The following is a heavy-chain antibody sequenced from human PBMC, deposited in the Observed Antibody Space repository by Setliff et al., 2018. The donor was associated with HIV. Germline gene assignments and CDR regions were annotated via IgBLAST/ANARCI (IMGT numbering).Heavy chain of an antibody. D-gene: IGHD3-22*01. CDR3: ARASYYYDSSGWVDY. J-gene: IGHJ4*02. Sequence: PGGSLRLSCAASGFTFSAYAMYWVRQAPGKGLEWVAFISYDGSKKYDADFVKGRFTISRDNAKNSLYLQMNSLRAEDTAVYYCARASYYYDSSGWVDYWGQGTLVTVSS. V-gene: IGHV3-30*04. CDR2: ISYDGSKK. CDR1: GFTFSAYA.